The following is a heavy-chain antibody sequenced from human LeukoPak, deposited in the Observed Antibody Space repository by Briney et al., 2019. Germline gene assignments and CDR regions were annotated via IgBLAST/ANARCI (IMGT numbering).Heavy chain of an antibody. J-gene: IGHJ6*02. D-gene: IGHD5-12*01. Sequence: SETLSLNCTVSGASLSSYYWSWIREVPGTGLEWIGSTYYSGVTNFNPSLKRRIAMSVDTSRNLFSLKVTSVTAADTAVYYCARREGSHYSVDVWGQGTTVTVSS. V-gene: IGHV4-59*08. CDR1: GASLSSYY. CDR2: TYYSGVT. CDR3: ARREGSHYSVDV.